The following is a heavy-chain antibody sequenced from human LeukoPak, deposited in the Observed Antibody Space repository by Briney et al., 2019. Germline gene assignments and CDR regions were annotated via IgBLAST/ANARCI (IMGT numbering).Heavy chain of an antibody. CDR2: IYYSGST. CDR3: ARGAGPIDY. CDR1: GGSFSGYY. Sequence: SETLSLTCAVYGGSFSGYYWNWIRQPPGKGLEWIGYIYYSGSTNYNPSLKSRVTISVDTSKNQFSLKLSSVTAADTAVYYCARGAGPIDYWGQGTLVTVSS. V-gene: IGHV4-59*01. J-gene: IGHJ4*02.